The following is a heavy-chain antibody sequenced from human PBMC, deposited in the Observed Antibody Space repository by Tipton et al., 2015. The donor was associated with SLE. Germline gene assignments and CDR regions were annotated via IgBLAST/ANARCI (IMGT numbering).Heavy chain of an antibody. CDR1: GVSISTSTSY. CDR2: VSPSGGT. V-gene: IGHV4-39*07. Sequence: TLSLTCTVSGVSISTSTSYWGYWAWIRQPPGKGLEWIGRVSPSGGTNYNPSLKSRVTMSVDTSRNQFSLNLSSLTAADTAVYFCARDKWGEYTASTGYFWSFDPWGQGIPVTVSS. D-gene: IGHD3-9*01. J-gene: IGHJ5*02. CDR3: ARDKWGEYTASTGYFWSFDP.